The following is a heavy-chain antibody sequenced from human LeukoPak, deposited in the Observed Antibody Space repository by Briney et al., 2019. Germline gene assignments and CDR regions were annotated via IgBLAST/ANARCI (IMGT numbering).Heavy chain of an antibody. CDR3: ARGGYYYDSSGYYY. D-gene: IGHD3-22*01. CDR1: GGTFSSYA. Sequence: SVKVSCKASGGTFSSYAISWVRQAPGQGLEWTGGIIPIFGTANYTQKFQGRVTITADKSTSTAYMELSSLRSEDTAVYYCARGGYYYDSSGYYYWGQGTLVTVSS. V-gene: IGHV1-69*06. CDR2: IIPIFGTA. J-gene: IGHJ4*02.